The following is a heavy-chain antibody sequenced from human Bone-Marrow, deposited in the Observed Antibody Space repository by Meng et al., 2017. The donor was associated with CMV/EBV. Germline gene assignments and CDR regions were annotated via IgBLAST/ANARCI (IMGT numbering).Heavy chain of an antibody. CDR1: GFTFSSYS. D-gene: IGHD3-3*01. V-gene: IGHV3-21*01. CDR2: ISSSRRYI. CDR3: ARVGYYDFFSQGVDY. J-gene: IGHJ4*02. Sequence: GESLKISFAASGFTFSSYSMNWVRQAPGKGLEWVSSISSSRRYIYYADSVRGRFTISRDNAKNSPYLQMNILRAEDTGVYYCARVGYYDFFSQGVDYWGQGTLVTVSS.